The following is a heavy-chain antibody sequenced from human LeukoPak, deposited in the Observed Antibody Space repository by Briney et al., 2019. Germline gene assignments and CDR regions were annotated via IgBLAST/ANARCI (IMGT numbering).Heavy chain of an antibody. CDR1: GFTFRDYA. J-gene: IGHJ4*02. CDR2: ISDDGDDK. Sequence: GRSLRLSCAASGFTFRDYAMHWVHQAPGKGLEWMGLISDDGDDKYYADSVKGRVSFSRDNSKNTLYLRLNSLRAEDTALYYCGRDPGYSSAWYGADSWGPGTLVTVSS. CDR3: GRDPGYSSAWYGADS. V-gene: IGHV3-30*04. D-gene: IGHD6-13*01.